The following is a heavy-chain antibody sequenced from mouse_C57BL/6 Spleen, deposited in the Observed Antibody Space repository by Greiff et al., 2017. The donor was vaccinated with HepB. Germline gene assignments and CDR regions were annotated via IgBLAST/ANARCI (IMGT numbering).Heavy chain of an antibody. Sequence: QVQLQQPGAELVMPGASVKLSCKASGYTFTSYWMHWVKQRPGQGLEWIGEIDPSDSYTNYNQKFKGKSTLTVDKSSSTAYMQLSSLTSEDSAVYYCARRAGTRYDMDYWGQGTSVTVSS. CDR3: ARRAGTRYDMDY. CDR2: IDPSDSYT. D-gene: IGHD4-1*01. J-gene: IGHJ4*01. CDR1: GYTFTSYW. V-gene: IGHV1-69*01.